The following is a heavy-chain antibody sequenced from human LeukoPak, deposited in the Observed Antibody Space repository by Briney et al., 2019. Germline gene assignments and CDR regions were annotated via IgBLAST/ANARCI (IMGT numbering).Heavy chain of an antibody. J-gene: IGHJ4*02. D-gene: IGHD2-8*01. V-gene: IGHV3-23*01. CDR1: GFTFSSYA. CDR3: AKDTSIGKYCTSGVCSPFDY. CDR2: ISNSGDYT. Sequence: GGSLRLSCAGSGFTFSSYAMSWVRQAPGKGLEWVSAISNSGDYTYYADSVKGRFTISRDNSKNTLYLHVNSLRAEDTAVYYCAKDTSIGKYCTSGVCSPFDYWGQGTLVTVSS.